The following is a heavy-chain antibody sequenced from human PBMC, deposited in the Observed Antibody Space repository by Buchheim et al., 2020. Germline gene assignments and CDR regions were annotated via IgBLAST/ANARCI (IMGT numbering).Heavy chain of an antibody. J-gene: IGHJ4*02. CDR1: GGSISSGGYY. Sequence: QVQLQESGPGLVKPSQTLSLTCTVSGGSISSGGYYWSWIRQHPGKGLAWIGYIYNSGSTYYNTYLKSRVTISVDTSKNQLSLKLSSVTAADTAVYYCARVVALAGYYFDYWGQGTL. D-gene: IGHD6-19*01. CDR3: ARVVALAGYYFDY. CDR2: IYNSGST. V-gene: IGHV4-31*03.